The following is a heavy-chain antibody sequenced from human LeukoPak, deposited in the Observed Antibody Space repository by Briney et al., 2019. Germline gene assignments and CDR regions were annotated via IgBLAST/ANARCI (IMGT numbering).Heavy chain of an antibody. J-gene: IGHJ4*02. Sequence: GESLRISCKGSGYSFTSYWISWVRQMPGKGLEWMGRIDPSDSYTNYSPSFQGHVTISADKSISTAYLQWSSLKASDTAMYYCARTSPHDYGLTRDFDYWGQGTLVTVSS. V-gene: IGHV5-10-1*01. CDR1: GYSFTSYW. CDR2: IDPSDSYT. CDR3: ARTSPHDYGLTRDFDY. D-gene: IGHD4-17*01.